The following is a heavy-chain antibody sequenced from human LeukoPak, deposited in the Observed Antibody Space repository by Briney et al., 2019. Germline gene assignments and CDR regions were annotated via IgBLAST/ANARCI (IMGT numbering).Heavy chain of an antibody. J-gene: IGHJ4*02. V-gene: IGHV4-4*07. CDR1: GGSISSYY. CDR2: IYTSGST. Sequence: SETLSLTCTVSGGSISSYYWSWIRQPAGKGLEWIGRIYTSGSTNYNPSLKSRVTMSVDTSKNQFSLKLSSVTAADTAVYYCARDSLYNFWSGYYHATYYFDYWGQGILVTVSS. CDR3: ARDSLYNFWSGYYHATYYFDY. D-gene: IGHD3-3*01.